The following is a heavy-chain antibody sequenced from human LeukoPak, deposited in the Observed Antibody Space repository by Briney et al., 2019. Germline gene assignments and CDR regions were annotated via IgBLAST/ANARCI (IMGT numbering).Heavy chain of an antibody. D-gene: IGHD6-13*01. CDR3: ARGGYSSSWQVKRNYYFDY. CDR1: GGSFSGYY. Sequence: KASETLSLTCAVYGGSFSGYYWSWIRQPPGKGMEWLGEINDSGSTNYNPSLKSRVPISVDTSKNQFSLKLSSVTAADTAVYYCARGGYSSSWQVKRNYYFDYWGQGTLVTVSS. V-gene: IGHV4-34*01. CDR2: INDSGST. J-gene: IGHJ4*02.